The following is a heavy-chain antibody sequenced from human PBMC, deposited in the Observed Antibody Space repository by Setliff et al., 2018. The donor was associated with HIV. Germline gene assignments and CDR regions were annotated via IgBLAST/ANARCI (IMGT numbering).Heavy chain of an antibody. J-gene: IGHJ6*04. CDR3: ARDSRDIVVVIAPEPEPYYYYGMDV. CDR1: GGTFSNYG. Sequence: SVKVSCKASGGTFSNYGISWVRQAPGQGLEWMGGIVPIFGTPNYAQKFKGRLTITADESTSTVYMELSSLRSEDTAVYFCARDSRDIVVVIAPEPEPYYYYGMDVWGEGTTVTVSS. CDR2: IVPIFGTP. V-gene: IGHV1-69*13. D-gene: IGHD2-15*01.